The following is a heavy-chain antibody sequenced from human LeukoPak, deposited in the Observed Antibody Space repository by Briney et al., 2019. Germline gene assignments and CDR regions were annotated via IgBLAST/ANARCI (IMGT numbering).Heavy chain of an antibody. J-gene: IGHJ4*02. CDR1: GFTISNYA. Sequence: PGGSLRLSCAASGFTISNYAMTWVRQAPGKGLEWVSGISGSGGSTYYVESVKGRFTISRDNSKNMLYLQMNSLREEDTALYFCAKNGGGQCYSHLDSWGQGNLVTVSS. D-gene: IGHD2-21*01. CDR3: AKNGGGQCYSHLDS. CDR2: ISGSGGST. V-gene: IGHV3-23*01.